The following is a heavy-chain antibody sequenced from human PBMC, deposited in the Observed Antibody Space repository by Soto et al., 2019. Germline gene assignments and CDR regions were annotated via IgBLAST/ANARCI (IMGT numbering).Heavy chain of an antibody. V-gene: IGHV3-30*03. D-gene: IGHD3-3*01. Sequence: QVQLVESGGGVVQPGRSLRLSCAASGFTFSSYGMHWGRQAPGKGMEWVAVISYDGSNKYYADSVKGRFTISRDNSKNTLYLQMNSLRAEDTAVYYCAREYDFWSGYFPLYGLPWFDPWGQGTLVTVSS. CDR3: AREYDFWSGYFPLYGLPWFDP. CDR1: GFTFSSYG. CDR2: ISYDGSNK. J-gene: IGHJ5*02.